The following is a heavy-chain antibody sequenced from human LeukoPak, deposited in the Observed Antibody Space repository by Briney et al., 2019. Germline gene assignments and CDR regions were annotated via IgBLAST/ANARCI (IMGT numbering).Heavy chain of an antibody. J-gene: IGHJ4*02. V-gene: IGHV3-7*04. CDR2: IKQDGSEK. D-gene: IGHD6-19*01. Sequence: GGSLRLSCAASGFSFSTYWMSWVRQAPGKGLEWVANIKQDGSEKYYVDSVKGRFTISRDNAKSSLYLQMNSLRVEDTAVYYCARAWSYSTGWYNYWGQGTLVTVSS. CDR1: GFSFSTYW. CDR3: ARAWSYSTGWYNY.